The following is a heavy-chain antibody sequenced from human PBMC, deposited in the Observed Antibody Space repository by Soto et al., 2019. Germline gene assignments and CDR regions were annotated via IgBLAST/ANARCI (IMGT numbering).Heavy chain of an antibody. CDR1: GFTFSSYG. D-gene: IGHD3-10*01. CDR2: IWYDGSNK. V-gene: IGHV3-33*01. CDR3: ARGQFGETYYYYYMDV. J-gene: IGHJ6*03. Sequence: QVQLVESGGGVVQPGRSLRLSCAASGFTFSSYGMHWVRQAPGKGLEWVAVIWYDGSNKYYADSVKGRFTISRDNSKNTLHLQMNSLRAEDTAVYYCARGQFGETYYYYYMDVWGKGTTVTVSS.